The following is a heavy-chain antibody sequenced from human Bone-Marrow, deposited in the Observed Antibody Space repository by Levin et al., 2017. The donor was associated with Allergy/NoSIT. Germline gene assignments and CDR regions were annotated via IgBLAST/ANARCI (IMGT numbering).Heavy chain of an antibody. CDR2: MFDSGST. Sequence: PSETLSLTCTVSGAAISSIGSSSWTWIRQPPGKGLEWIGYMFDSGSTNYNPSLKSRVTISIDKSNNQFSLKLTSVTAADTAVYYCAGHNGWFDYWGQGALVSVSS. V-gene: IGHV4-59*08. J-gene: IGHJ5*01. CDR1: GAAISSIGSSS. D-gene: IGHD2-8*01. CDR3: AGHNGWFDY.